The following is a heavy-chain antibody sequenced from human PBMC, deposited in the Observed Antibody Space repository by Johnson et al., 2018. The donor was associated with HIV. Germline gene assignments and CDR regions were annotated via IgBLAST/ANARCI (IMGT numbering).Heavy chain of an antibody. Sequence: QVQLVESGGGLIQPGGSLRLSCAASGFTFSSYAMHWVRQAPGKGLEWVAVISYDGSNKYYADSVKGRFTISRDNSKNTLYLQMNSLRAEDTAVYYCAKVNRMEQWLAGGGAFDIWGQGTMVTVSS. D-gene: IGHD6-19*01. J-gene: IGHJ3*02. CDR1: GFTFSSYA. CDR2: ISYDGSNK. CDR3: AKVNRMEQWLAGGGAFDI. V-gene: IGHV3-30-3*01.